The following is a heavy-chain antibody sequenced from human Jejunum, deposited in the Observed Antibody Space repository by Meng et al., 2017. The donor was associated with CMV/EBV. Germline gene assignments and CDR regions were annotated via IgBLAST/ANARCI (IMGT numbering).Heavy chain of an antibody. V-gene: IGHV3-33*06. CDR1: SYG. D-gene: IGHD2-2*02. J-gene: IGHJ6*02. CDR2: IWYDGSSK. CDR3: AKETMYTYGLSRCYHYGMDV. Sequence: SYGMHWVRQAPGKGLEWVAVIWYDGSSKYYADSVKGRFTISRDDSKNTLDLQMNSLRAEDTALYYCAKETMYTYGLSRCYHYGMDVWGQGTTVTVSS.